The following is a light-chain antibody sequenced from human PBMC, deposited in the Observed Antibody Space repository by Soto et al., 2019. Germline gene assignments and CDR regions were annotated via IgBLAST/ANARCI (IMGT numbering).Light chain of an antibody. V-gene: IGLV3-21*04. CDR2: YDS. CDR1: NIGSKS. J-gene: IGLJ3*02. CDR3: QVWDSSSALLV. Sequence: SYELTQPPSVSVAPGKTARITCGGNNIGSKSVHWYQQKPGQAPVPVIYYDSDRPSGIPERFSGSNSGNTATLTISRVEAGDEADYYCQVWDSSSALLVFGGGTKLTVL.